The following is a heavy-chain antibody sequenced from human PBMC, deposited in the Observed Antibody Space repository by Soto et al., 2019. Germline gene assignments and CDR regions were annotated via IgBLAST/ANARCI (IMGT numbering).Heavy chain of an antibody. Sequence: GASVKVSCKASGYTFTSYGISWVRQAPGQGLEWMGWISAYNGNTNCAQKLQGRVTMTTDTSTSTAYMELRSLRSDDTAVYYCARGGYCSGGSCYGFSDYFDYWGQGTLVTVSS. D-gene: IGHD2-15*01. CDR1: GYTFTSYG. CDR2: ISAYNGNT. CDR3: ARGGYCSGGSCYGFSDYFDY. J-gene: IGHJ4*02. V-gene: IGHV1-18*01.